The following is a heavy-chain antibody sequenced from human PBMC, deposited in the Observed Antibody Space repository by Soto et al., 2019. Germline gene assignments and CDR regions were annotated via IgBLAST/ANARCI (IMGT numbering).Heavy chain of an antibody. J-gene: IGHJ4*02. D-gene: IGHD4-17*01. CDR1: GFSLSKGRLG. Sequence: QVTLKESGPELVKPTETLTLTCTVSGFSLSKGRLGVSWIRQPPGKALEWLAHIFSNGETSYSTSLKTRLAISKDTSKSQVVLTMTNMAPVDTATYFCAQVYGDYGEFDYWGQGTLVTVSS. V-gene: IGHV2-26*01. CDR3: AQVYGDYGEFDY. CDR2: IFSNGET.